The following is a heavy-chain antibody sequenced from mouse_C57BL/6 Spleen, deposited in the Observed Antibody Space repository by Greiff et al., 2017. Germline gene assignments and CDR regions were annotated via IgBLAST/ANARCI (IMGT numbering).Heavy chain of an antibody. D-gene: IGHD1-1*01. Sequence: QVQLQQPGAELVRPGASVKLSCKASGYTFTSYWMHWVKQRPGRGLEWIGRIDPNSGGTKYNEKFKSKATLTADKPSSTAYMQLSSLTSEDSAVYYCAGREDNYGSSRYAMDYWGQGTSVTVSS. V-gene: IGHV1-72*01. CDR3: AGREDNYGSSRYAMDY. CDR1: GYTFTSYW. CDR2: IDPNSGGT. J-gene: IGHJ4*01.